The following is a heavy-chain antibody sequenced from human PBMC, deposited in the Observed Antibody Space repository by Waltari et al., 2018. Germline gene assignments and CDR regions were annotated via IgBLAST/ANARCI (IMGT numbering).Heavy chain of an antibody. J-gene: IGHJ3*02. CDR1: GGSISSSSYY. CDR2: IYYSGST. CDR3: ARHVTSMVRGAYAFDI. D-gene: IGHD3-10*01. Sequence: QLQLQESGPGLVKPSETLSLTCTVSGGSISSSSYYWGWIRQTPGKGLEWIGSIYYSGSTYYNPSLKSRVTISVDTSKNQFSLKLSSVTAADTAVYYCARHVTSMVRGAYAFDIWGQGTMVTVSS. V-gene: IGHV4-39*01.